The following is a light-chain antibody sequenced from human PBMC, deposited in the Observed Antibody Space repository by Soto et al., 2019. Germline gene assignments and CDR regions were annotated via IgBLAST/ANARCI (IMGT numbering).Light chain of an antibody. CDR1: QSVRDRY. CDR3: QQYGSSPGT. CDR2: DTS. V-gene: IGKV3-20*01. J-gene: IGKJ1*01. Sequence: EIVLTQSPGTLSLSPGERATLSCRASQSVRDRYLAWDQQKPGQAPSLLIYDTSTRATGVPDRFSGSGSGTDFALTISSVEPEDFAIYFCQQYGSSPGTFGQGTKVEI.